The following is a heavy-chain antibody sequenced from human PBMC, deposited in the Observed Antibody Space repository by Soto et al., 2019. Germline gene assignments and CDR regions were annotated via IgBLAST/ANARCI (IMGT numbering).Heavy chain of an antibody. CDR3: ARGQINRVGAILNWFDP. D-gene: IGHD1-26*01. J-gene: IGHJ5*02. Sequence: SETLSLTCIVSGGSISSSSYYWGWIRQPPGKGLEWIGSIYYSGSTYYNPSLKSRVTISPDTSKNQFSLQLNSVTPEDTAVYYCARGQINRVGAILNWFDPWGQGTLVT. V-gene: IGHV4-39*01. CDR2: IYYSGST. CDR1: GGSISSSSYY.